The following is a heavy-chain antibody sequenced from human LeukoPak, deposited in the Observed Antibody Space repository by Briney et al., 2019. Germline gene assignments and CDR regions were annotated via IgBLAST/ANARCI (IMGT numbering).Heavy chain of an antibody. CDR2: MNPNSGNT. CDR1: GYTFAPSD. D-gene: IGHD3-10*01. V-gene: IGHV1-8*03. J-gene: IGHJ5*01. Sequence: GASVNFSCKAYGYTFAPSDINWVRQAAGPGLEWMGVMNPNSGNTGYAQKFQGRVTLSRNTSISTAYMELSSLRSEDTAVYFCARGWRSSTLHGSYTRFDSWGQGTLVTVSS. CDR3: ARGWRSSTLHGSYTRFDS.